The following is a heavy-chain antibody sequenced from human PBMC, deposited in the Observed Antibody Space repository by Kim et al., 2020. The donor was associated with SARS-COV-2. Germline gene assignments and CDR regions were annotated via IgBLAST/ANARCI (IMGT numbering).Heavy chain of an antibody. CDR3: ATWVYSSSQPPNLGSFDY. V-gene: IGHV4-31*03. CDR2: IYYSGST. CDR1: GGSISSGGYY. D-gene: IGHD6-13*01. Sequence: SETLSLTCTVSGGSISSGGYYWSWIRQHPGKGLEWIGYIYYSGSTYYNPSLKSRVTISVDTSKNQFSLKLSSVTAADTAVYYCATWVYSSSQPPNLGSFDYWGQGTLVTVSS. J-gene: IGHJ4*02.